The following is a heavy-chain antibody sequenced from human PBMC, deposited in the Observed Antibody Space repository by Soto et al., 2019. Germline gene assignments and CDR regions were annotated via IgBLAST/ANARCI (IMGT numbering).Heavy chain of an antibody. CDR1: GYTFTSYG. CDR2: ISAYNGNT. Sequence: ASVKVSCKASGYTFTSYGISWVRQAPGQGLEWMGWISAYNGNTNYAQKLQGRVTMTTDTSTSTAYMELRSLRSDDTAVYYCARERGRGDCCYYCMDVWGQGTTVTVSS. V-gene: IGHV1-18*01. CDR3: ARERGRGDCCYYCMDV. D-gene: IGHD1-26*01. J-gene: IGHJ6*02.